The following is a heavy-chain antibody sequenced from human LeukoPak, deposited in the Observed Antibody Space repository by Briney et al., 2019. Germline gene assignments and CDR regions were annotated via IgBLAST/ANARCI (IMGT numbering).Heavy chain of an antibody. V-gene: IGHV3-30*01. D-gene: IGHD3-10*01. J-gene: IGHJ4*02. CDR2: ISSGGTYE. CDR3: ARDSTYYYDSGSSGPHYFDN. CDR1: GFTFSNYA. Sequence: GKSLRLSCAASGFTFSNYAMHWVRQAPGKGLEWVSLISSGGTYEYYADSVKGRFTISRDNSKNTSYLQLNSLRAEDTAVYYCARDSTYYYDSGSSGPHYFDNWGQGTLVTVSS.